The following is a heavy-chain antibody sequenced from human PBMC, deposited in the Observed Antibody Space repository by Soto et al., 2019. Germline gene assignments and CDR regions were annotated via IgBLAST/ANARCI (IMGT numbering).Heavy chain of an antibody. CDR2: IKSKTDGGTT. V-gene: IGHV3-15*01. CDR1: GFTFSNAW. CDR3: TTEGYYDFWSGFSSADDYSMDV. D-gene: IGHD3-3*01. Sequence: GGSLRLSCAASGFTFSNAWMSWVRQAPGKGLEWVGRIKSKTDGGTTDYAAPVKGRFTISRDDSKNTLYLQMNSLKTEDTAVYYCTTEGYYDFWSGFSSADDYSMDVWGQGTTVTVSS. J-gene: IGHJ6*02.